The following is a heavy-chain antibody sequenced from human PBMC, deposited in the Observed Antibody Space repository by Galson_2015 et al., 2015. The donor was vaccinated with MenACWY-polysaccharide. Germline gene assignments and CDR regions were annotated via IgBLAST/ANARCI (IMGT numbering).Heavy chain of an antibody. Sequence: QSGAEVKKPGESLTISCKASGYSLTTYWIAWVRQMPGIGLEWMGIIYPSDSDTRYSPSFQGQVTISADKSISTAYLQWSSLKASDSAMYYCARRGHSSGWYVEYWGQGTLVTVSS. D-gene: IGHD6-19*01. CDR3: ARRGHSSGWYVEY. CDR2: IYPSDSDT. CDR1: GYSLTTYW. J-gene: IGHJ4*02. V-gene: IGHV5-51*03.